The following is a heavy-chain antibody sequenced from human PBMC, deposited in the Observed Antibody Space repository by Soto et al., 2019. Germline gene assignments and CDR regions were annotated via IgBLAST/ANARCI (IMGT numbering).Heavy chain of an antibody. CDR1: GGSISSGDYY. Sequence: SETLSPTCAVSGGSISSGDYYWSWIRQPPGKGLEWIGYIYYSGSTYYNPSLKSRVTISVDTSKNQFSLKLSSVTAADTAVYYCARDAQWLDPPPNYYYGMDVWGQGTAVTVSS. V-gene: IGHV4-30-4*01. J-gene: IGHJ6*02. CDR2: IYYSGST. CDR3: ARDAQWLDPPPNYYYGMDV. D-gene: IGHD6-19*01.